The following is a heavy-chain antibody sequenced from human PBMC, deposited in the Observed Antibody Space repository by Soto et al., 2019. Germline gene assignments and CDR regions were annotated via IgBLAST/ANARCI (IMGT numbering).Heavy chain of an antibody. J-gene: IGHJ6*02. V-gene: IGHV4-34*01. Sequence: SETLSLTCAVYGGSFSGYYWSWIRQPPGKGLEWIGEINHSGSTNYNPSLKSRVTISVDTSKNQFSLKLSSVTAADTAVYYCARDRGDRNDYYYGVDVWGQGTTVTVSS. CDR3: ARDRGDRNDYYYGVDV. CDR1: GGSFSGYY. CDR2: INHSGST. D-gene: IGHD7-27*01.